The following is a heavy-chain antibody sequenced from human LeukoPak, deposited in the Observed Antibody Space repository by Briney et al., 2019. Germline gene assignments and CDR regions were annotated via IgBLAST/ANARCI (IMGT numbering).Heavy chain of an antibody. Sequence: SETLSLTCAVYGGSFSGYYWGWIRQPPGKGLEWIGEINHSGSTNYNSSLKSRVTISVDTSKNQFSLKLSSVTAADTAVYYCARGDSSGKIDYWGQGTLITVSS. D-gene: IGHD6-19*01. CDR3: ARGDSSGKIDY. CDR2: INHSGST. V-gene: IGHV4-34*01. J-gene: IGHJ4*02. CDR1: GGSFSGYY.